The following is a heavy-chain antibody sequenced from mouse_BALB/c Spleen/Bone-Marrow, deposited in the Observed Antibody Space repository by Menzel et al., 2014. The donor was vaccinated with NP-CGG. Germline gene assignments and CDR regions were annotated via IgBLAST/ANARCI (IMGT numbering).Heavy chain of an antibody. D-gene: IGHD2-1*01. Sequence: VKLMESGAELAKPGASVKMSCKASGYTFTSYWMHWVKQRPGQGLEWIGYINPSTGYTDYNQKFNDKATLTADKSSSTVYMQLSSLTSKDSAVYYCARGNPLYAMDYWGQGTSVTVSS. J-gene: IGHJ4*01. CDR2: INPSTGYT. CDR3: ARGNPLYAMDY. CDR1: GYTFTSYW. V-gene: IGHV1-7*01.